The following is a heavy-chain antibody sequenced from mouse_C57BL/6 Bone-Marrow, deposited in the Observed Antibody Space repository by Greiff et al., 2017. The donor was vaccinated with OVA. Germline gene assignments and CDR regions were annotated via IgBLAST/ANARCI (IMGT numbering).Heavy chain of an antibody. D-gene: IGHD2-3*01. J-gene: IGHJ4*01. Sequence: QVQLQQSGPGLVAPSQSLSITCTVSGFSLTSYAISWVRQPPGKGLEWLGVIWTGGGTNYNSALKSRLSISKDNSKSQVFLKMNSLQTDDTARYYCARGIYDGPRDAMDYWGQGTSVTVSS. CDR3: ARGIYDGPRDAMDY. V-gene: IGHV2-9-1*01. CDR2: IWTGGGT. CDR1: GFSLTSYA.